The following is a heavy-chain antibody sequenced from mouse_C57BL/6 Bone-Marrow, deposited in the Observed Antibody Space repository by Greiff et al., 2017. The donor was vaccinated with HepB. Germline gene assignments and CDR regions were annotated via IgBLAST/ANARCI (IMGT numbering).Heavy chain of an antibody. CDR1: GFTFSDYG. D-gene: IGHD2-3*01. CDR2: ISSGSSTI. V-gene: IGHV5-17*01. Sequence: DVQLVESGEGLVKPGGSLKLSCAASGFTFSDYGMHWVRQAPEKGLEWVAYISSGSSTIYYADTVKGRFTISRDNAKNTLFLQMTSLRSEDTAMYYCARRIYDSFAYWGQGTLVTVSA. J-gene: IGHJ3*01. CDR3: ARRIYDSFAY.